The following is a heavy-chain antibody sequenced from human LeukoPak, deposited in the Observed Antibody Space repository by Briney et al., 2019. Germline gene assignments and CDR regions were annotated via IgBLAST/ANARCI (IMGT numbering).Heavy chain of an antibody. CDR3: AWSQNYYGSGDY. CDR2: IYYTGKT. D-gene: IGHD3-10*01. CDR1: GDSVSNGNYY. J-gene: IGHJ4*02. V-gene: IGHV4-61*03. Sequence: SETLSLTCTVSGDSVSNGNYYWRWLRQPPGKALEWIGYIYYTGKTYYNPSLEGRVTILVDTSRNHFSVKLRSVTAADTAVYYCAWSQNYYGSGDYWSQGTLVTVSS.